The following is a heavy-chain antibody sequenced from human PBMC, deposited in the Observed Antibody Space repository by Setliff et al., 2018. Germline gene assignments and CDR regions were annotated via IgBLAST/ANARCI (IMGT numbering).Heavy chain of an antibody. CDR1: GFTFSDYY. D-gene: IGHD3-10*01. CDR2: ISISGNSI. V-gene: IGHV3-11*04. Sequence: PGESLKISCAASGFTFSDYYMAWIRQAPGKGLAWVSHISISGNSIYSADSLKGRFTISRDNAKNSLYLQMNSLRAEDSAVYYCARDGVFYAMDFWGQGTTVTVSS. J-gene: IGHJ6*02. CDR3: ARDGVFYAMDF.